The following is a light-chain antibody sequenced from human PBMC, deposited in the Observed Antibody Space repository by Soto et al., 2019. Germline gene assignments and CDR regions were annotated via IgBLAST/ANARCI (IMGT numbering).Light chain of an antibody. CDR3: CSSAPESTYV. J-gene: IGLJ1*01. CDR2: KGT. CDR1: SDDVGAYNS. V-gene: IGLV2-23*01. Sequence: QSALAQPASVSGSPGQSITISCTGTSDDVGAYNSVSWYQQLPHKAPQVILYKGTQRPSGVSSRFSSPTSGNAASLTISGLQADDEADYFCCSSAPESTYVFGTGTKVTVL.